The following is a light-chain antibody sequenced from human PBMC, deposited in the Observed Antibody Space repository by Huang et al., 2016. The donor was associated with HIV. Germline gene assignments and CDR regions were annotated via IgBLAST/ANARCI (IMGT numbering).Light chain of an antibody. J-gene: IGKJ1*01. CDR1: QSVSSN. CDR3: QQYDAWPRGT. CDR2: GAS. Sequence: EIVMTQSPVTLSVSPGERATLSCRASQSVSSNLAWYQQKPGQAPRLLIYGASTRVPGIPARFRGSGSGKEFTLTLNSLQSEDFAVYYCQQYDAWPRGTFGQGTKVEV. V-gene: IGKV3-15*01.